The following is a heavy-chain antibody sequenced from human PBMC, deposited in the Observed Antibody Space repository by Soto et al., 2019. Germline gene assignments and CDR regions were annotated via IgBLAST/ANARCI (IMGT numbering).Heavy chain of an antibody. CDR2: IYYSGST. V-gene: IGHV4-59*01. D-gene: IGHD3-22*01. CDR3: ARLGFYYYDSSGYHSLDYYYGMDV. Sequence: SETLSLTCTVSGGSISSYYWSWIRQPPGKGLEWIGYIYYSGSTNYNPSLKSRVTISVDTSKNQFSLKLSSVTAADTAMYYCARLGFYYYDSSGYHSLDYYYGMDVWGQGTTVTVSS. CDR1: GGSISSYY. J-gene: IGHJ6*02.